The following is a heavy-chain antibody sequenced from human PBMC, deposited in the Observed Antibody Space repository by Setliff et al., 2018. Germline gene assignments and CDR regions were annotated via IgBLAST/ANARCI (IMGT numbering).Heavy chain of an antibody. CDR1: GYIFTSYG. J-gene: IGHJ4*02. CDR3: ATDSGSSRLYNFWSGYSPN. V-gene: IGHV3-30*02. D-gene: IGHD3-3*01. Sequence: GGSLRLSCKASGYIFTSYGISWVRQAPGKGLEWVAFILYDGSNKYYAESVQGRFTISRDNSKNTLYLQMNSLRLEDTAVYYCATDSGSSRLYNFWSGYSPNWGQGTLVTVSS. CDR2: ILYDGSNK.